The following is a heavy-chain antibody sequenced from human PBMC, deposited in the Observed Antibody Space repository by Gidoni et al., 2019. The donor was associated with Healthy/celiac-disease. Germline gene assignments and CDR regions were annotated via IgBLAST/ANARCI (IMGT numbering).Heavy chain of an antibody. Sequence: QVTLKESGPALVTPTQTLTLTCTFSGFSLSTSGMRVSWIRQPPGKALEWLARIDWDDDKFYSTSLKTRLTISKDTSKNQVVLTMTNMDPVDTATYYCARIAVAGTGAFDIWGQGTMVTVSS. CDR1: GFSLSTSGMR. V-gene: IGHV2-70*04. CDR3: ARIAVAGTGAFDI. CDR2: IDWDDDK. D-gene: IGHD6-19*01. J-gene: IGHJ3*02.